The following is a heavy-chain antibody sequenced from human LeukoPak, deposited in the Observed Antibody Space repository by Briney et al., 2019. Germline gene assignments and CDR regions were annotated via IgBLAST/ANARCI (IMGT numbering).Heavy chain of an antibody. CDR1: GFTFSNYW. CDR2: IKQDGSEK. Sequence: GGSLRLSCAASGFTFSNYWMTWVRQAPGKGLEWVANIKQDGSEKYYVDSVRGRFTISRDNAKNSLYLQMNSLRAEDTALYYCAKDIEGYYYGMDVWGQGTTVTVSS. CDR3: AKDIEGYYYGMDV. D-gene: IGHD3-16*02. J-gene: IGHJ6*02. V-gene: IGHV3-7*03.